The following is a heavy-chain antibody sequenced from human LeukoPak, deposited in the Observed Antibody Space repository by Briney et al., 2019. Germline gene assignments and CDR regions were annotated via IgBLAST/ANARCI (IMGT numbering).Heavy chain of an antibody. J-gene: IGHJ3*02. V-gene: IGHV3-30*02. CDR1: GFTFSNYG. D-gene: IGHD6-19*01. Sequence: GGSLRLSCVASGFTFSNYGMHWVRQAPGKGLEWVAFIRYDGSNKYYAGSVKGRFTISRDNSKNTLYLQMNSLRAEDTAVYYCAKDLYSSGWDDAFDIWGQGTMVTVSS. CDR2: IRYDGSNK. CDR3: AKDLYSSGWDDAFDI.